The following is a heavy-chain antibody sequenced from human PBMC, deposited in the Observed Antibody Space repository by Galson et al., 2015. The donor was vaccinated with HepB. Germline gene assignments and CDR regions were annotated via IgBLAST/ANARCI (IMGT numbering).Heavy chain of an antibody. CDR1: RFTFSLYS. Sequence: SLRLSCAASRFTFSLYSMHWVRQAPGKGLEWVSGISWNSDFTGYADSVRGRFTISRDNAKYFLYLQMNSLRPEDTALYYCAQDLTYYYGSGSYFVGMDVWGQGTTVTVSS. CDR3: AQDLTYYYGSGSYFVGMDV. D-gene: IGHD3-10*01. CDR2: ISWNSDFT. J-gene: IGHJ6*02. V-gene: IGHV3-9*01.